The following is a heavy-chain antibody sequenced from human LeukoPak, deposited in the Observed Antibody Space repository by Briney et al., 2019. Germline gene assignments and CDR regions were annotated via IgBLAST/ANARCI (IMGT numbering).Heavy chain of an antibody. CDR1: GFTFDDYA. V-gene: IGHV3-9*01. D-gene: IGHD5-12*01. J-gene: IGHJ4*02. Sequence: GGSLRLSCAASGFTFDDYAMHWVRQAPGKGLEWVSGISWNSGSIGYAVSVKGRFTISRDNAKNSLYLQMNSLRAEDTALYYCAKDGGSSAGIVATISYYFDYWGQGTLVTVSS. CDR2: ISWNSGSI. CDR3: AKDGGSSAGIVATISYYFDY.